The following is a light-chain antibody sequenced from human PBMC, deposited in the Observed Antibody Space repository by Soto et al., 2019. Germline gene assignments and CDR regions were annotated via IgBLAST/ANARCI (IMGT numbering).Light chain of an antibody. CDR1: QSVRSNY. Sequence: EIVLTQSPGTLSLSPGERATLSCRASQSVRSNYLAWYQQRPGQAPRLLVYGASSRSNGIPDRFSGSGSGTDFTLTISRLERQDFAVYYCQHYSSSPLTFGGGTKVEIK. CDR3: QHYSSSPLT. J-gene: IGKJ4*01. V-gene: IGKV3-20*01. CDR2: GAS.